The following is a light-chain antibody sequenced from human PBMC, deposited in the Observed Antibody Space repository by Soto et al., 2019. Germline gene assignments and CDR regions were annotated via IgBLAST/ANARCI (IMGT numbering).Light chain of an antibody. J-gene: IGLJ1*01. CDR3: CSYAGTYTLYV. V-gene: IGLV2-11*01. CDR1: SSDVGGYDY. CDR2: DVS. Sequence: QSALTQPRSVSGSPGQSVTISCTGTSSDVGGYDYVSWHQHHPGKAPKLMIYDVSKRPSGVPDRFSGSKSGNTASLTISVLQAEDEADYYCCSYAGTYTLYVFGTGTKVTVL.